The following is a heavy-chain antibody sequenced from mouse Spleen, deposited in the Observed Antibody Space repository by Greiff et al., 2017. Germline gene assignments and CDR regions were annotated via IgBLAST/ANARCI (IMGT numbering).Heavy chain of an antibody. J-gene: IGHJ2*01. D-gene: IGHD3-1*01. Sequence: VQLQQSGAELVRPGTSVKVSCKASGYAFTNYLIEWVKQRPGQGLEWIGVINPGSGGTNYNEKFKGKATLTADKSSSTAYMQLSSLTSEDSAVYFCARTARATHLDYWGQGTTLTVSS. V-gene: IGHV1-54*01. CDR2: INPGSGGT. CDR3: ARTARATHLDY. CDR1: GYAFTNYL.